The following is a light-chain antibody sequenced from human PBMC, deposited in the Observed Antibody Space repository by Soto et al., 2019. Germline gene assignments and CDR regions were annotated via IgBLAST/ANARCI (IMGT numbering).Light chain of an antibody. V-gene: IGKV3-20*01. CDR1: QTVSSSY. CDR2: GAS. Sequence: EIVLTQSPGTRSLSPGERATLSCRASQTVSSSYLAWYQQKPGQSPRRLIYGASSRATGIPGRFSGSGSGTDVTLTISRLEREDFGVYYCQQDGSSPGTFGQGTKLEIK. J-gene: IGKJ2*01. CDR3: QQDGSSPGT.